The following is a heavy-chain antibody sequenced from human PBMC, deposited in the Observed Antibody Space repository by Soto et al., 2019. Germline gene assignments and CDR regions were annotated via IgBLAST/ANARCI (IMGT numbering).Heavy chain of an antibody. Sequence: SETLSLTCAVSGGSISSSNWWSWVRQPPGKGLEWIGEIYHSGSTNYNPSLKSRVTISVDKSKNQFSPKLSSVTAADTAVYYCARTYYDSSGSPEPDYYFDYWGQGTLVTVSS. CDR1: GGSISSSNW. J-gene: IGHJ4*02. D-gene: IGHD3-22*01. V-gene: IGHV4-4*02. CDR2: IYHSGST. CDR3: ARTYYDSSGSPEPDYYFDY.